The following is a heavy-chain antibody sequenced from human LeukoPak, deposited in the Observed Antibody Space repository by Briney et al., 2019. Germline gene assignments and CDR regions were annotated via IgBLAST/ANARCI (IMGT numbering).Heavy chain of an antibody. J-gene: IGHJ4*02. D-gene: IGHD1-26*01. CDR3: ARDLFGEYSGSPVGY. CDR1: GFTFSSYG. Sequence: GSLRLSCAASGFTFSSYGMSWVRQAPGKGLEWIGQIYYSGSSYYNPSLRSRVAISVDTSKNQVSLKLSSVTAADTAVYYCARDLFGEYSGSPVGYWGQGTLVTVSS. V-gene: IGHV4-59*12. CDR2: IYYSGSS.